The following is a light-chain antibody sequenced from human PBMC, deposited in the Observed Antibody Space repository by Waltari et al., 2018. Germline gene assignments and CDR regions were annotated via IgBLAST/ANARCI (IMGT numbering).Light chain of an antibody. Sequence: EIVLTQSPGTLSLSPGEGATLSCRTSQSVSGNFLAWYQQKPGQAPRLLISGASSRAPGIPGRFSGSWSGTDFTLTISRLEPEDFAVFYCHQYGTSQTFGPGTRVDI. J-gene: IGKJ3*01. CDR1: QSVSGNF. CDR2: GAS. CDR3: HQYGTSQT. V-gene: IGKV3-20*01.